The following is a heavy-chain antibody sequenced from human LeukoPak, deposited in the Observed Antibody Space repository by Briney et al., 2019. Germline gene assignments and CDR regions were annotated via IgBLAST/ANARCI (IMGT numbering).Heavy chain of an antibody. V-gene: IGHV4-59*02. Sequence: PSETLSLTCTVSGASVTDHFWSWIRQPPGKGLEWIGYVFNGGSTNYNPSLKSRVTMSLDPSRDQFSLRLSSVTPADTAIYYCATRPAASSWYGVFDYWSQGTLVTVSS. J-gene: IGHJ4*02. CDR2: VFNGGST. CDR3: ATRPAASSWYGVFDY. CDR1: GASVTDHF. D-gene: IGHD6-13*01.